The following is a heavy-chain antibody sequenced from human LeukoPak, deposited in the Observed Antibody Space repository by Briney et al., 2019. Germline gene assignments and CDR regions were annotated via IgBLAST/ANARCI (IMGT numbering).Heavy chain of an antibody. V-gene: IGHV1-2*02. Sequence: ASVKLSCKASGYTFTGYYMHWVRQAPGQGLEWMGWINPNSGDTNYAQKLQGRVTMTWDTSISTAYMELSRLRYDDTAVYYCARIMNYFDSSGYTPEGAFDIWGQGTMVTVSS. CDR3: ARIMNYFDSSGYTPEGAFDI. D-gene: IGHD3-22*01. CDR2: INPNSGDT. J-gene: IGHJ3*02. CDR1: GYTFTGYY.